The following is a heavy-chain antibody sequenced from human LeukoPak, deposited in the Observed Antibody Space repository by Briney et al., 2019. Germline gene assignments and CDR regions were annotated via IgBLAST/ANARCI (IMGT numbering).Heavy chain of an antibody. CDR2: IYYSGST. CDR1: GGSISSYY. V-gene: IGHV4-59*12. Sequence: SETLSLTCTVSGGSISSYYWSWIRQPPGKGLEWIGYIYYSGSTNYNPSLKSRVTISVDTSKNQFSLKLSSVTAADTAVYYCARESTSSGLGYWGQGTLVTVSS. J-gene: IGHJ4*02. CDR3: ARESTSSGLGY. D-gene: IGHD2/OR15-2a*01.